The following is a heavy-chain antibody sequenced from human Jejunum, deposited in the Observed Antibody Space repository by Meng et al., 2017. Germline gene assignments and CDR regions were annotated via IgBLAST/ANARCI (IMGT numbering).Heavy chain of an antibody. V-gene: IGHV6-1*01. Sequence: GQLQQSGPGLVNPSQTLSLTCAIAGDSVSSNSAAWNWIRQSPSRGLEWLGRTYYRSKYYNDYALSVKSRITINPDTSKNQFSLQLNSVTPEDTAIYYCARDWGDVRGGFDFWGQGTLVTVSS. J-gene: IGHJ4*02. CDR1: GDSVSSNSAA. D-gene: IGHD3-10*02. CDR3: ARDWGDVRGGFDF. CDR2: TYYRSKYYN.